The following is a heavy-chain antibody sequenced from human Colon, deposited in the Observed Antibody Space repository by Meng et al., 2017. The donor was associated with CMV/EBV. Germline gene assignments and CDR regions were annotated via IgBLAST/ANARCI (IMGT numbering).Heavy chain of an antibody. CDR1: GFTLSSYS. D-gene: IGHD2-15*01. Sequence: GGSLRLSCEASGFTLSSYSMHWVRQAPGKGLEWLALISYDGTDKYYADFVKGQFTIYRDNSKNTLYLQMNSLRTEDTDVYYCAREMGHKKRIFDYWGQGTMVTVSS. J-gene: IGHJ4*02. V-gene: IGHV3-30-3*01. CDR2: ISYDGTDK. CDR3: AREMGHKKRIFDY.